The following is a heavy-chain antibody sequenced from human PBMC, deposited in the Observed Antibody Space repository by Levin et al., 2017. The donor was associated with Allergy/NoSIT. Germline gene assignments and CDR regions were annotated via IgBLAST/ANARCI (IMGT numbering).Heavy chain of an antibody. CDR2: VTHSGDT. CDR1: GGSFSGYY. D-gene: IGHD6-19*01. Sequence: SETLSLTCAVSGGSFSGYYWSWIRQPPGKGLEWIGDVTHSGDTNYNESLENRVTIAAHTFDNQFSLRLSSVTAADTAVYYCARGTVTTGWYPYYFDNWGQGTLVTVSS. CDR3: ARGTVTTGWYPYYFDN. J-gene: IGHJ4*02. V-gene: IGHV4-34*01.